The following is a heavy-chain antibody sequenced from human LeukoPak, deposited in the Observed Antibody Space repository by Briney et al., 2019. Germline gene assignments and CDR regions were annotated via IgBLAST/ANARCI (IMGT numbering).Heavy chain of an antibody. J-gene: IGHJ5*02. CDR2: IVVGSGNT. CDR1: GFTFTSSA. D-gene: IGHD3-10*01. V-gene: IGHV1-58*02. Sequence: SVKVSSKASGFTFTSSAMQWVRQARGQRLEWIGWIVVGSGNTNYAQKFQERVTITRDMSTSTAYMELSSLRSEDTAVYYCFGSGSYENWFDPWGQGTLVTVSS. CDR3: FGSGSYENWFDP.